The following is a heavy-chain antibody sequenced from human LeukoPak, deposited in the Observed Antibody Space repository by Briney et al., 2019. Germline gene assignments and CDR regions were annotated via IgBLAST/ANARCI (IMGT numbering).Heavy chain of an antibody. Sequence: PGGSLRLSCAASGFTFDDYAMHWVRQAPGKGLEWVSGISWNSGRIGYADSVKGRFTISRDSAKNSLYLQMNSLRAEDTALYYCAKSRDILTGYYHDAFDIWGQGTMVTVSS. V-gene: IGHV3-9*01. CDR2: ISWNSGRI. J-gene: IGHJ3*02. CDR3: AKSRDILTGYYHDAFDI. D-gene: IGHD3-9*01. CDR1: GFTFDDYA.